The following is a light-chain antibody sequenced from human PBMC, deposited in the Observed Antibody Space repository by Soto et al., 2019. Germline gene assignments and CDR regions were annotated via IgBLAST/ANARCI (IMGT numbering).Light chain of an antibody. V-gene: IGKV1-12*01. CDR3: QRANSCPQT. CDR1: QGISSW. Sequence: DIQLTQSPSSASASVGDRITITCRASQGISSWLAWYQQKPGEAPKLLIYAASTLQSGVPSRFSGSGSGTEFTLTSSSLQHEDIATYYCQRANSCPQTFGQGTKVYIK. J-gene: IGKJ1*01. CDR2: AAS.